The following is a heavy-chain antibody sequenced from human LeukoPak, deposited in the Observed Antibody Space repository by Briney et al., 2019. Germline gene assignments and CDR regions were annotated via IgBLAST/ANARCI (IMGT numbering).Heavy chain of an antibody. CDR1: GYTFTGYY. CDR3: ARGAKYYYDSSGYPNDFDY. V-gene: IGHV1-8*02. Sequence: ASVKVSCKASGYTFTGYYMHWVRQAPGQGLEWMGWMNPNSGNTGYAQKFQGRVTMTRNTSISTAYMELSSLRSEDTAVYYCARGAKYYYDSSGYPNDFDYWGQGTLVTVSS. D-gene: IGHD3-22*01. J-gene: IGHJ4*02. CDR2: MNPNSGNT.